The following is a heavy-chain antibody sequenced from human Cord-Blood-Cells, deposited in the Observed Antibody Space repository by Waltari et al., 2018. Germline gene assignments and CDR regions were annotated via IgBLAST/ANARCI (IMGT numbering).Heavy chain of an antibody. D-gene: IGHD2-2*01. J-gene: IGHJ5*02. CDR3: ARGGDCSSTSCYWFDP. Sequence: QVQLVQSGAEVKKPGASVKVSCKASGYTFTSYDINWVRQATGQGLEWIGWMNPNSGTTGYAQKFKGRVTITRNTSISTAYMELSSLRSEDTAVYYCARGGDCSSTSCYWFDPWGQGTLVTVSS. V-gene: IGHV1-8*03. CDR1: GYTFTSYD. CDR2: MNPNSGTT.